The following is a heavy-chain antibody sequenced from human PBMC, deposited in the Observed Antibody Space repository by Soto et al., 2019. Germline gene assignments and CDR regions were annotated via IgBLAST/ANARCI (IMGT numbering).Heavy chain of an antibody. V-gene: IGHV3-9*01. J-gene: IGHJ5*02. D-gene: IGHD5-12*01. CDR2: ISWNSGRI. Sequence: ESGGGLVQPGRSLRLSCAASGFTFDDYAMHWVRQGPGKGLEWVSGISWNSGRIGYADSVKGRFTISRDNAKNSLYLQMNSLRAEDTALYYCAKDMYSAYDSGWFDPWGQGTLVTVSS. CDR3: AKDMYSAYDSGWFDP. CDR1: GFTFDDYA.